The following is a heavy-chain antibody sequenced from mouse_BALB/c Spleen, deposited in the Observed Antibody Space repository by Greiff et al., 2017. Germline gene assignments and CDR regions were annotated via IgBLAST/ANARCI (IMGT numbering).Heavy chain of an antibody. J-gene: IGHJ1*01. CDR1: GYSITSDYA. Sequence: VQLQQSGPGLVKPSQSLSLTCTVTGYSITSDYAWNWIRQFPGNKLEWMGYISYSGSTSYNPSLKSRISITRDTSKNQFFLQLNSVTTEDTATYYCARSKTSYWYFDVWGAGTTVTVSS. CDR3: ARSKTSYWYFDV. V-gene: IGHV3-2*02. CDR2: ISYSGST.